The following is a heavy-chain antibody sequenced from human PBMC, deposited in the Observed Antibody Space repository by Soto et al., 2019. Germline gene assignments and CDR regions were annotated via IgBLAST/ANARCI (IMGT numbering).Heavy chain of an antibody. CDR3: VRARATDSRPDY. D-gene: IGHD3-22*01. J-gene: IGHJ4*02. Sequence: PGGSLRLSCAASGFTFSLYAMIWVRQAPGKGLEWVSSVSSGSSYIYSADSLKGRFTISRDDAKNSLYLQMNSLRADDTAMYYCVRARATDSRPDYWGQGSLVTVSS. V-gene: IGHV3-21*01. CDR2: VSSGSSYI. CDR1: GFTFSLYA.